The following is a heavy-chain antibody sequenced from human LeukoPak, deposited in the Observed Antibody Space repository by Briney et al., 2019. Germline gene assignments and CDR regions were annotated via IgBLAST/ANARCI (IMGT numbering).Heavy chain of an antibody. J-gene: IGHJ4*02. D-gene: IGHD3-22*01. CDR3: ARDRGIVSDILHS. V-gene: IGHV3-48*03. CDR2: ISSTDNTV. CDR1: EFIFSNYE. Sequence: GGSLRLSCVASEFIFSNYEMYWVRQAPGRGLEWVSYISSTDNTVYYADFVKGRFTISRDNTKNSLYLQMNSLGAEDTAVYYCARDRGIVSDILHSWGLGALVTVSS.